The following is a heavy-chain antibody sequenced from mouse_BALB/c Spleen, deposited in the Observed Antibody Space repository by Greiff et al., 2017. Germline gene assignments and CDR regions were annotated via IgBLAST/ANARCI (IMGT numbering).Heavy chain of an antibody. V-gene: IGHV8-8*01. Sequence: QVTLKVSGPGILQPSQTLSLTCSFSGFSLSTSGMGVGWIRQPSGKGLEWLAHIWWDDDKRYNPALKSRLTISKDTSSNQVFLKIASVDTADTATYYCARIRFITTVVATRVCYFDYWGQGTTLTVSS. CDR1: GFSLSTSGMG. CDR3: ARIRFITTVVATRVCYFDY. D-gene: IGHD1-1*01. J-gene: IGHJ2*01. CDR2: IWWDDDK.